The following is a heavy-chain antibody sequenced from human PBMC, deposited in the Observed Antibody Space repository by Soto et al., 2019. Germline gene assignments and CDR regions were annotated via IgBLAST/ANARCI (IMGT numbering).Heavy chain of an antibody. CDR3: AKPRHGALYDYGMDV. CDR2: ITGSGAGT. V-gene: IGHV3-23*01. CDR1: EFTFSTYA. Sequence: EVQLLASGGGLVQPGGSLRLSCAASEFTFSTYALSWVRQAPGKGLEWVSGITGSGAGTYYADSVKGRFTISRDNSKNRLYLQMNSLRADDTAVYYCAKPRHGALYDYGMDVWGQGTTVTVSS. J-gene: IGHJ6*02.